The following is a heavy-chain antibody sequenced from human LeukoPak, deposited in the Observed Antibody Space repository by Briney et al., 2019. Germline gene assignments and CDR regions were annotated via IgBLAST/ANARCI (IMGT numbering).Heavy chain of an antibody. V-gene: IGHV4-38-2*02. Sequence: SETLSLTCTVSGYSIGSGYYWGWIRQPPGKGLEWIGSIYHSGSTYYNPSLKSRVTISVDTSKNQFSLNLSSVTAADTAVYYCARFDCSGGSCYIDYWGQGTLVTVSS. D-gene: IGHD2-15*01. CDR2: IYHSGST. CDR1: GYSIGSGYY. J-gene: IGHJ4*02. CDR3: ARFDCSGGSCYIDY.